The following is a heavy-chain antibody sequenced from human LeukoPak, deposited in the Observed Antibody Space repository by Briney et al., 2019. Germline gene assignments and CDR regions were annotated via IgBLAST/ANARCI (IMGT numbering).Heavy chain of an antibody. J-gene: IGHJ2*01. CDR1: GGSIRSYY. V-gene: IGHV4-59*01. CDR3: ARDYSTSFLYFDL. Sequence: PSETLSLTCTVSGGSIRSYYWNWIRQPPGKGLEWIGYIYYSGNTNYNPSLKSRVTISVDTSKSQFSLKLSSVTAADTAVYFCARDYSTSFLYFDLWGRGTLVTVSS. D-gene: IGHD6-13*01. CDR2: IYYSGNT.